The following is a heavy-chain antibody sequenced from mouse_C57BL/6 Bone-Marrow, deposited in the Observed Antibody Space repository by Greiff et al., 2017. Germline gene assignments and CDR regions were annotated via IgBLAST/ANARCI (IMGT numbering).Heavy chain of an antibody. Sequence: VQLQQPGAELVKPGASVKMSCKASGYTFTSYWITWVKQRPGQGLEWIGDIYPGSGSTNYNEKFKSKATPTVDTSSSTAYMQLSSLTSEDSAVYYCARSDLGFYAMDYWGQGTSVTVSS. J-gene: IGHJ4*01. CDR3: ARSDLGFYAMDY. CDR2: IYPGSGST. V-gene: IGHV1-55*01. CDR1: GYTFTSYW.